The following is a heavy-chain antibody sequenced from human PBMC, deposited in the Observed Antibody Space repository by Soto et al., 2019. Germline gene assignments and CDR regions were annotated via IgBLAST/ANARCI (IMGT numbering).Heavy chain of an antibody. CDR3: ASISVEGYYYYMDV. V-gene: IGHV4-39*01. D-gene: IGHD1-20*01. CDR1: GGSISSSSYY. J-gene: IGHJ6*03. Sequence: SETLSLTCTVSGGSISSSSYYWGWIRQPPGKGLEWIGSIYYSGSTYYNPSLKSRVTISVDTSKNQFSLKLSSVTAADTAVYYCASISVEGYYYYMDVWGKGTTVTVSS. CDR2: IYYSGST.